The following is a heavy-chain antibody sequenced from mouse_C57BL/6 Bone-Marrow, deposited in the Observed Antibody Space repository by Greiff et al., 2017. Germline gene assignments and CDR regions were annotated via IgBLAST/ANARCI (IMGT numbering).Heavy chain of an antibody. CDR2: IDPSDSYT. J-gene: IGHJ4*01. Sequence: QVQLKQPGAELVMPGASVKLSCKASGYTFTSYWMHWVKQRPGQGLEWIGEIDPSDSYTNYNQKFKGKSTLTVDKSSSTAYMQLSSLTSEVSAVYYCARDGSKEGAMDYWGQGTSVTVSS. D-gene: IGHD2-3*01. V-gene: IGHV1-69*01. CDR3: ARDGSKEGAMDY. CDR1: GYTFTSYW.